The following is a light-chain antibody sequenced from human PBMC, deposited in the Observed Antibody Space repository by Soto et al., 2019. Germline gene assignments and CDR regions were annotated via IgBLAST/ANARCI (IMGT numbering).Light chain of an antibody. CDR3: HQYNNWPPA. J-gene: IGKJ1*01. Sequence: ETVMTQSPATLSVSPGERATLSCRASQSVGSNLAWYQLKPGQAPRLLIYAASTRAIGTTTRFSGSWSGTEFTLTISSLQSEDFAVYCCHQYNNWPPAFGQGTKVEIK. CDR2: AAS. CDR1: QSVGSN. V-gene: IGKV3-15*01.